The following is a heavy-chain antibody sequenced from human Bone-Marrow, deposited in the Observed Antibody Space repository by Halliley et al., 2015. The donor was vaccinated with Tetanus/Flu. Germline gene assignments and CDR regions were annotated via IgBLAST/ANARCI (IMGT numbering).Heavy chain of an antibody. CDR1: GESFSGYY. D-gene: IGHD5-12*01. V-gene: IGHV4-34*01. J-gene: IGHJ6*02. Sequence: TLSLTCAVYGESFSGYYWNWIRQPPGKGLEWIGEINHSGSTNYNPSLKSRVTISVDTSKNQISLNLTSVTAADTAVYYCARAVWQRFPPSHYYGAMAVWGRGTTVTVSS. CDR3: ARAVWQRFPPSHYYGAMAV. CDR2: INHSGST.